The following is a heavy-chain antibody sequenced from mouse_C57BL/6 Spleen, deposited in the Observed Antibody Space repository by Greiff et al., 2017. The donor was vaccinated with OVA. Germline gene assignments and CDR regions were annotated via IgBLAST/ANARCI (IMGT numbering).Heavy chain of an antibody. CDR2: ISYSGST. J-gene: IGHJ1*03. V-gene: IGHV3-1*01. D-gene: IGHD1-1*01. Sequence: EVKLQESGPGMVKPSQSLSLTCTVTGYSITSGYDWHWIRHFPGNKLEWMGYISYSGSTNYNPSLKSRISITHDTSKNHFFLKLNSVTTEDTATYYCARDYGSSIYWYFDVWGTGTTVTVSS. CDR1: GYSITSGYD. CDR3: ARDYGSSIYWYFDV.